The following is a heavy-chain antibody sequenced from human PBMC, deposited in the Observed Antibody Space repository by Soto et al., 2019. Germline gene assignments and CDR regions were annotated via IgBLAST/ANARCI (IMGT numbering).Heavy chain of an antibody. Sequence: EVQLLESGGGLVQPGGSLRLSCTGSGFTFTNYAMSWVRQAPGRGLQWVSGISGSGLSTYYADSVKGRFTVSIHNSKNTLYLQMNSLRAQATAVYYCATAPLHHPRWFFDYWGQGTLVTVSS. CDR1: GFTFTNYA. CDR2: ISGSGLST. V-gene: IGHV3-23*01. D-gene: IGHD3-10*01. CDR3: ATAPLHHPRWFFDY. J-gene: IGHJ4*02.